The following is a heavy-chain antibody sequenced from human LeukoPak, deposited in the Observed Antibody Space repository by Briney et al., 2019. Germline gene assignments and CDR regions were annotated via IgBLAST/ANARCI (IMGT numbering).Heavy chain of an antibody. J-gene: IGHJ3*02. D-gene: IGHD3-3*01. V-gene: IGHV4-39*07. CDR2: IYYTGTT. Sequence: SETLSLTCTVSGGSITSSSYHWGWIRQPPGKGLEWIGSIYYTGTTYYNPSLKSRVSIFVDTSKNQFSLRLTSVNAADTAVYYCARAFRGIFGVFEAFDIWGQGTMVTISS. CDR3: ARAFRGIFGVFEAFDI. CDR1: GGSITSSSYH.